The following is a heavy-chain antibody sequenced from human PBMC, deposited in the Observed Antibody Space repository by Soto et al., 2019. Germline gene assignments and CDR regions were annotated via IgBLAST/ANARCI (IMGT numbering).Heavy chain of an antibody. V-gene: IGHV3-23*01. CDR2: ISGSGGST. CDR1: GFTFSSYA. CDR3: AKAHFMIVVVIPFDY. J-gene: IGHJ4*02. Sequence: GGSLRLSCAASGFTFSSYALSWVRQAPGTGLEWVSAISGSGGSTYYADSVKGRFTISRDNSKNTLYLQMNSLRAEDTAVYYCAKAHFMIVVVIPFDYWGQGTLVTVSS. D-gene: IGHD3-22*01.